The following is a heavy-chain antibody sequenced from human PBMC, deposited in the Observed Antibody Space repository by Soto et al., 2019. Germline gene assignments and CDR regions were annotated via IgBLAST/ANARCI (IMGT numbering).Heavy chain of an antibody. CDR1: GGSISSSSYY. CDR2: IYYSGST. D-gene: IGHD4-17*01. Sequence: QLQLQESGPGLVKPSETLSLTCTVSGGSISSSSYYWVWIRQRSGKGLEWIGSIYYSGSTYYNPSLKSRVTISVDTSKNQVSLKLSSVTAADTAVYYCASSYGDYVSYWGQGTLVTVSS. J-gene: IGHJ4*02. V-gene: IGHV4-39*01. CDR3: ASSYGDYVSY.